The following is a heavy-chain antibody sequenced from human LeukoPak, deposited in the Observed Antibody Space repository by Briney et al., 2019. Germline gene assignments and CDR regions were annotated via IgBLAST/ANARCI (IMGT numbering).Heavy chain of an antibody. CDR1: GFTFSSYG. CDR2: ISGSGGST. Sequence: GRSLRLSCAASGFTFSSYGMHWVRQAPGKGLEWVSAISGSGGSTYYADSVKGRFTISRDNSKNTLYLQMNSLRAEDTAVYYCARVSRAGYDAFDIWGQGTMVTVSS. D-gene: IGHD3-9*01. J-gene: IGHJ3*02. V-gene: IGHV3-23*01. CDR3: ARVSRAGYDAFDI.